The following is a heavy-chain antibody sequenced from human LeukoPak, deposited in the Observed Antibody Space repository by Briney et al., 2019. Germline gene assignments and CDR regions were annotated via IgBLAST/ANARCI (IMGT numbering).Heavy chain of an antibody. V-gene: IGHV3-9*01. CDR1: GFTFDDYA. CDR3: ARVQNEWQLLPGFDY. J-gene: IGHJ4*02. CDR2: ISWNSGSR. D-gene: IGHD1-26*01. Sequence: GRSLRLSCAASGFTFDDYAMHWVRQAPGKGLEWVSGISWNSGSRAYADSVKGRFTISRDNAKNSLYLQMNSLRAEDTALYYCARVQNEWQLLPGFDYWGQGTLVTVSS.